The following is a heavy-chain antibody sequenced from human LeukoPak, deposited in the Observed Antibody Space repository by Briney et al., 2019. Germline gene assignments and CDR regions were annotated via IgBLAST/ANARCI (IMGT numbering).Heavy chain of an antibody. CDR3: ARRDWFDP. CDR2: ITKSSRTI. J-gene: IGHJ5*02. V-gene: IGHV3-48*04. Sequence: GGSLRLSCAASGFTFSSYSMNWVRQAPGKGLEWVSYITKSSRTIYYADSVKGRFTISRDNAKNTLYLQMNSLRVEDTAVYYCARRDWFDPWGQGTLVTVSS. CDR1: GFTFSSYS.